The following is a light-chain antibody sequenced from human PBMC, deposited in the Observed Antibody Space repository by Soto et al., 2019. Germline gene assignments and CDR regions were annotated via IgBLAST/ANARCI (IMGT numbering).Light chain of an antibody. CDR2: DAS. CDR3: QQYYQWPSYT. CDR1: QSVSSSY. V-gene: IGKV3-15*01. Sequence: EMVLTQSPDTLSLSPGERATLSCKASQSVSSSYLAWYQQRPGQAPRLLVYDASTRATAIPARFSGSGSGTEFTLTINTLQPEDFAVYYCQQYYQWPSYTFGQGTKVDI. J-gene: IGKJ2*01.